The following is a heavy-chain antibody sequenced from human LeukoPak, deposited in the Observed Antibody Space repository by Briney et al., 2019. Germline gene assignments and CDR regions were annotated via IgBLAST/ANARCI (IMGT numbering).Heavy chain of an antibody. D-gene: IGHD2-21*02. Sequence: PSETLSLTCTVSVGSISSGGYYWSRIRQHPGRGLGWSAYIYYSGSTYYNPCLKSRVTISVDTSKNQFSLKLSSVTAADSAVYYCARAGEPYCGGDCYPVFDPWGQGTLVTVSS. CDR2: IYYSGST. CDR1: VGSISSGGYY. V-gene: IGHV4-31*03. CDR3: ARAGEPYCGGDCYPVFDP. J-gene: IGHJ5*02.